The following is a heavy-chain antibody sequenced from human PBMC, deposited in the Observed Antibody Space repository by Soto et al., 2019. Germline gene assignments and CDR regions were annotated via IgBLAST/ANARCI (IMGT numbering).Heavy chain of an antibody. V-gene: IGHV5-51*01. CDR3: AKSGCFTTTCHNEV. D-gene: IGHD2-2*02. J-gene: IGHJ6*02. CDR1: GYRFSEYW. CDR2: IYPGDSDT. Sequence: GESLKISCKGSGYRFSEYWIGWVRQMPGKGLEWMGIIYPGDSDTRYSPSFQGQVTISVDKSINTAYLQWRNLKASDTATYYCAKSGCFTTTCHNEVSGQGTTVTVSS.